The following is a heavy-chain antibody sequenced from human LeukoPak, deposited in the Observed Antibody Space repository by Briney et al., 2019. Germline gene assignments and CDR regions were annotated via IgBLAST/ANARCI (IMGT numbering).Heavy chain of an antibody. CDR2: IIPIFGTA. CDR1: GGTFSSYA. V-gene: IGHV1-69*13. Sequence: SVKVSCKASGGTFSSYAISWVRRAPGQGLEWMGGIIPIFGTANYAQKFQGRVTITADESTSTAYMELSSLRSEDTAVYYCARDRGGQIAAADSAFDYWGQGTLVTVSS. CDR3: ARDRGGQIAAADSAFDY. J-gene: IGHJ4*02. D-gene: IGHD6-13*01.